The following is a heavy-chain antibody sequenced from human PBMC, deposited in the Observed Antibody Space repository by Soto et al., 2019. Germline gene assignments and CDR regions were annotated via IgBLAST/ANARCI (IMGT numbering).Heavy chain of an antibody. Sequence: SVKVSCKASGGTFSSYAISWVRQAPGQGLEWMGGIIPIFGTANYAQKFQGRVTITADESTSTAYMELSSLRSEDTAVYYCARAGGYCSSTSCYYYYYYGMDVWRQGTTVTVSS. D-gene: IGHD2-2*01. CDR1: GGTFSSYA. V-gene: IGHV1-69*13. CDR3: ARAGGYCSSTSCYYYYYYGMDV. J-gene: IGHJ6*02. CDR2: IIPIFGTA.